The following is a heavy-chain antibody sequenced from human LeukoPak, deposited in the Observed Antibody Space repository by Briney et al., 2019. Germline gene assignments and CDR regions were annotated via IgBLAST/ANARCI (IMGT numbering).Heavy chain of an antibody. V-gene: IGHV1-2*02. CDR1: GYTFTGYY. J-gene: IGHJ3*02. CDR2: INPNNGGT. Sequence: ASVKVSCKASGYTFTGYYMHWVRQAPGQGLEWMGWINPNNGGTNYAQKFQDRVTMTRDTSISTAYMELSRLRSDDTAVYYCARAMFQYDRSGHPEGGFDIWGQGTMVTVSS. D-gene: IGHD3-22*01. CDR3: ARAMFQYDRSGHPEGGFDI.